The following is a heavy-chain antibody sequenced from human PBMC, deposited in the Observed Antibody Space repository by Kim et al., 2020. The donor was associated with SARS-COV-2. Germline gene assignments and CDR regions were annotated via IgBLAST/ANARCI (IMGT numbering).Heavy chain of an antibody. J-gene: IGHJ4*02. V-gene: IGHV3-23*01. D-gene: IGHD6-19*01. CDR3: AKDPIPHTSGWFS. CDR2: ISGSGDRT. Sequence: GGSLRLSCAASGLTFSSYAMSWVRQAPGKGLEWVSAISGSGDRTYYADSVKGRFIVSRDNSRDTLFLQMNSLRAEETALYYCAKDPIPHTSGWFSWGQGT. CDR1: GLTFSSYA.